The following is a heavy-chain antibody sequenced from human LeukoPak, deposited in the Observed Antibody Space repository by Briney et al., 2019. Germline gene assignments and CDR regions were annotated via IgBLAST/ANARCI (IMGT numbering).Heavy chain of an antibody. Sequence: ASVKVSCKVSGYTLTELSMHWVRQAPGKGLEWMGGFDPEDGETIYAQKSQGRVTMTEDTSTDTAYMELSSLRSEDTAVYYCATSSGWYHGSFDYWGQGTLVTVSS. V-gene: IGHV1-24*01. CDR2: FDPEDGET. J-gene: IGHJ4*02. D-gene: IGHD6-19*01. CDR1: GYTLTELS. CDR3: ATSSGWYHGSFDY.